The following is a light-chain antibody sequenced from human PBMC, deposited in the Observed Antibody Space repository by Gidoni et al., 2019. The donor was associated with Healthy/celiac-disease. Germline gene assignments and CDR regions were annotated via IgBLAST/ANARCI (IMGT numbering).Light chain of an antibody. CDR3: QQYDSWRPLT. CDR1: QSVSSN. V-gene: IGKV3-15*01. J-gene: IGKJ4*01. Sequence: EIAMTQYPATLPVTPGERATLSGGASQSVSSNLAWYQQKPGQAPRLLICGASTRAAGIPARFSGSGSGTEFTLTISSLQSEDFAVYYCQQYDSWRPLTFGKGTKVEIK. CDR2: GAS.